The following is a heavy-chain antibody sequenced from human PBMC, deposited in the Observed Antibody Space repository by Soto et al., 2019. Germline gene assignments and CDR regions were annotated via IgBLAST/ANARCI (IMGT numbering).Heavy chain of an antibody. Sequence: PGGSLRLSCIASGFTFRESWMAWVRQAPGEGLEWVAPMHPDATKNVYVDSVRGRFTISRDNAKNSLYLQMNGLREEDTAVYYCVRDPDHGALDYWGRGTLVTVSS. CDR1: GFTFRESW. V-gene: IGHV3-7*04. J-gene: IGHJ4*02. CDR3: VRDPDHGALDY. CDR2: MHPDATKN. D-gene: IGHD1-26*01.